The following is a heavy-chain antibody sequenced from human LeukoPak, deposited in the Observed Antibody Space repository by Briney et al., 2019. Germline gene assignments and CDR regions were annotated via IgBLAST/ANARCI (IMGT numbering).Heavy chain of an antibody. Sequence: GGSLRLSCAASGFTFSKFAMSWVRQSPGKGLEWVSSISGGADSTDYVDSVKGRFTISRDSSKNTLFLQMNSLRAEDTAVYYCAKREGYGSIDYWGQGTLVTVSS. V-gene: IGHV3-23*01. CDR1: GFTFSKFA. CDR2: ISGGADST. D-gene: IGHD3-16*01. J-gene: IGHJ4*02. CDR3: AKREGYGSIDY.